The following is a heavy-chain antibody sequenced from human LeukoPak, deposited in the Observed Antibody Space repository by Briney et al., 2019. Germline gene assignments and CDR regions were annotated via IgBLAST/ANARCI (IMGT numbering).Heavy chain of an antibody. CDR1: GGSISSYY. CDR3: AREPGYCSSTSCYAGRGVDY. CDR2: IYTSGST. V-gene: IGHV4-4*07. D-gene: IGHD2-2*03. J-gene: IGHJ4*02. Sequence: SETLSLTCTVSGGSISSYYWSWIRQPAGKGLEWIGRIYTSGSTNYNPSLKSRVTMSVDTSKNQFSLKLSSMTAADTAVYYCAREPGYCSSTSCYAGRGVDYWGQGTLVTVSS.